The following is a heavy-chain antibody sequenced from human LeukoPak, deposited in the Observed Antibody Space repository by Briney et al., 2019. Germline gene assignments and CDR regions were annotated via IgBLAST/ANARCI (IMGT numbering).Heavy chain of an antibody. D-gene: IGHD6-6*01. CDR1: GFTFSSYS. V-gene: IGHV3-21*04. CDR3: ASGESSLVYYYYMDV. CDR2: ISSSSSYI. J-gene: IGHJ6*03. Sequence: AGGSLRLSCAASGFTFSSYSMNWVRQAPGKGLEWVSSISSSSSYIYYADSVKGRFTISRDNAKNSLYLQMNSLRAEDTAVYYCASGESSLVYYYYMDVWGKGTTVTVSS.